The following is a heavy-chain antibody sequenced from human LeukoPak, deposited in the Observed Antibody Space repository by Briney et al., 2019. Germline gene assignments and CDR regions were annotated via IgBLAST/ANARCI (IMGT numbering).Heavy chain of an antibody. D-gene: IGHD3-3*01. CDR2: ILPIIHIP. CDR3: ARETEDDSIFGVVFGPLDY. V-gene: IGHV1-69*04. Sequence: SVKVSCKASGGTFSSYTISWVRQAPGQGLEWMGRILPIIHIPDYAQKFQDRVTITADTSTNTAYMELGSLRSEDTAVYYCARETEDDSIFGVVFGPLDYWGQGTLVTVSS. J-gene: IGHJ4*02. CDR1: GGTFSSYT.